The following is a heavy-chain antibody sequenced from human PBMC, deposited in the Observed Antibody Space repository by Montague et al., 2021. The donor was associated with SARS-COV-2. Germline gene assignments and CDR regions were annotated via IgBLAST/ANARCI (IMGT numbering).Heavy chain of an antibody. D-gene: IGHD3-16*01. V-gene: IGHV6-1*01. CDR1: GDSVSGLSLT. CDR2: LFYMTRWFD. J-gene: IGHJ3*02. Sequence: CAISGDSVSGLSLTSNWNTYSLQSHEHFLGRLFYMTRWFDHYEVSMKGRISIKADTSKNQFSLQLDSVTPEDTAVYYCARGDGLGPYTGYAFDIWGQGTLVTVSS. CDR3: ARGDGLGPYTGYAFDI.